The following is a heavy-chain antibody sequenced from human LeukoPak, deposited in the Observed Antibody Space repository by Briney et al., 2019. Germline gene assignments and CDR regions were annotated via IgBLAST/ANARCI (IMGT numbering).Heavy chain of an antibody. CDR1: GFTFSSYG. CDR3: AKATYSSGWYCDY. CDR2: ISYDGSNK. V-gene: IGHV3-30*18. J-gene: IGHJ4*02. Sequence: GGSLRLSCAASGFTFSSYGMHWVRQAPGKGLEWVAVISYDGSNKYYADSVKGRFTISRDNSKNTLYLQMNSLRAEDTAVYYCAKATYSSGWYCDYWGQGTLVTVSS. D-gene: IGHD6-19*01.